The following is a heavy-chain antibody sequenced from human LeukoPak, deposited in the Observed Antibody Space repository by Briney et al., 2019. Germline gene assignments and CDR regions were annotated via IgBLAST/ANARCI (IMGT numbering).Heavy chain of an antibody. V-gene: IGHV3-74*01. CDR2: ITTDGSAT. CDR3: VRGMNDAFDI. Sequence: GSLGLSCAASGFPFSSYWMHWVRQAPGKGPGGVSYITTDGSATAYADSVKGRFTISRDNAENTLYLQMNSLRAEDTAVYYCVRGMNDAFDIWGQGTMVTVSS. CDR1: GFPFSSYW. J-gene: IGHJ3*02.